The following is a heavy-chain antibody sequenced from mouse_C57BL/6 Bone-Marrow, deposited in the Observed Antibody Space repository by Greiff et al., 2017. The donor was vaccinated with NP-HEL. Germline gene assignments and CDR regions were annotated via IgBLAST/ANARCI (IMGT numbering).Heavy chain of an antibody. CDR1: GFSLTSYG. V-gene: IGHV2-6-1*01. J-gene: IGHJ1*03. D-gene: IGHD2-3*01. CDR3: ARHDGYYGYFDV. CDR2: IWSDGST. Sequence: VKLMESGPGLVAPSQSLSITCTASGFSLTSYGVHWVRQPPGKGLEWLVVIWSDGSTTYNSALKSRLSISKDNSKGQVFLKMNSLQTDDTAMYYCARHDGYYGYFDVWGTGTTVTVSS.